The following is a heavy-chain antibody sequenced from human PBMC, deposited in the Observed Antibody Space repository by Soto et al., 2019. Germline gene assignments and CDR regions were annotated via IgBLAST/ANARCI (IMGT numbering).Heavy chain of an antibody. CDR1: GGTFSSYA. CDR3: ARDLLAVACTYYYYGMDV. J-gene: IGHJ6*02. Sequence: ASVKVSCKASGGTFSSYAISWVRQAPGQGLEWMGWISAYNGNTNYAQKVKGRVTMTTDTSTSTSYMDLKSLRSDDTAVYYCARDLLAVACTYYYYGMDVWGQGTTVTVSS. CDR2: ISAYNGNT. D-gene: IGHD6-19*01. V-gene: IGHV1-18*01.